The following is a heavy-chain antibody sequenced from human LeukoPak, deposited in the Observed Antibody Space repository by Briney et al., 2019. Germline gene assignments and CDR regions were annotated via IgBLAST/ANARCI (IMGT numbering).Heavy chain of an antibody. D-gene: IGHD3-22*01. J-gene: IGHJ4*02. V-gene: IGHV3-30*02. Sequence: PGGSLRLSCAASGFTFSSYGMHWVRQAPGKGLEWVAFIRYDGSNKYYADSVKGRFTISRDNAKNSLYLQMNSLRAVDTAVYYCARIGATYFYDRTTDYWGQGTLVTVSS. CDR3: ARIGATYFYDRTTDY. CDR1: GFTFSSYG. CDR2: IRYDGSNK.